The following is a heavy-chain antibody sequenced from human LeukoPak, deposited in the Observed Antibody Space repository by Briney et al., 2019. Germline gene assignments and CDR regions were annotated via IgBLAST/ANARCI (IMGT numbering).Heavy chain of an antibody. CDR2: INPNSGGT. V-gene: IGHV1-2*02. CDR1: GYTFTSYY. CDR3: ARDASIAAAGTAFDI. D-gene: IGHD6-13*01. J-gene: IGHJ3*02. Sequence: ASVKVSCTASGYTFTSYYMHWVRQAPGQGLEWMGWINPNSGGTNYAQKFQGRVTMTRDTSISTAYMELSRLRSDDTAVYYCARDASIAAAGTAFDIWGQGTMVTVSS.